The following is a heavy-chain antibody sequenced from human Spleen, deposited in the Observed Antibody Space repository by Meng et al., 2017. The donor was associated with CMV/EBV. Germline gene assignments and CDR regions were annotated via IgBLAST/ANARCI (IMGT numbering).Heavy chain of an antibody. CDR3: AREPGNNWYYFDY. V-gene: IGHV3-48*04. Sequence: GGSLRLSCAASGFSFSSYAMHWIRQAPGKGLEWVSYISTSDSTIYYADSVKGRFTISRDNAKNSLYLQMNSLRAEDTAVYYCAREPGNNWYYFDYWGQGTLVTVSS. CDR1: GFSFSSYA. D-gene: IGHD1-20*01. CDR2: ISTSDSTI. J-gene: IGHJ4*02.